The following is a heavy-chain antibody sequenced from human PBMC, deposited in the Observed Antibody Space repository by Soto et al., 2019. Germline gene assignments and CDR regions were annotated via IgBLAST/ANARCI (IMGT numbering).Heavy chain of an antibody. D-gene: IGHD3-10*01. Sequence: EFQVLQSGGGLVQPGGSLTLSCAASGFPFSSTDMTWVRQAPGKGLEWVSTIGGSGATTYYADSVKGRFTISRDNSINTVYLRMNSLRADDTALYFCAKNSGWFNTWGQGALATVSS. CDR3: AKNSGWFNT. CDR1: GFPFSSTD. V-gene: IGHV3-23*01. J-gene: IGHJ5*02. CDR2: IGGSGATT.